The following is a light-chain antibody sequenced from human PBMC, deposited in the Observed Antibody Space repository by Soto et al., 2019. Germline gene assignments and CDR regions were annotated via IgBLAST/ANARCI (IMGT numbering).Light chain of an antibody. CDR2: GAS. CDR1: QSISNY. CDR3: EQSYCTRYT. J-gene: IGKJ1*01. V-gene: IGKV1-39*01. Sequence: DIQMTQSPSSLSASVGDRVTITCRASQSISNYLNWYQQKPRKAPKLLIYGASSLKSGVPSRFSGRGSGTELPVIISILQAVDFATYYCEQSYCTRYTFGQGTKVESK.